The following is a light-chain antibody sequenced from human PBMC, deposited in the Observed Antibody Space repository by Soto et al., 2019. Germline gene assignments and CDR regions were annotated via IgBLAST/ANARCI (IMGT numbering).Light chain of an antibody. CDR2: DVS. V-gene: IGLV2-14*01. J-gene: IGLJ1*01. CDR1: SSDIGDYNY. Sequence: QSALTQPASVSGSPGQSITISCTGTSSDIGDYNYVSWYQQHPGKAPKPMIYDVSNRPSGVSNRFSGSKSGNTASLTISGLQAEDEADYYCSSYTSSSTLAVFGTGTRSPS. CDR3: SSYTSSSTLAV.